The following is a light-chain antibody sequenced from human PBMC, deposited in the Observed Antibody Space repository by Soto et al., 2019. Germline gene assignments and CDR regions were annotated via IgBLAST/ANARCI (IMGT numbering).Light chain of an antibody. CDR3: SSYTSSSTYV. J-gene: IGLJ1*01. CDR1: SSDVGGYNY. V-gene: IGLV2-14*03. Sequence: QSVLTQPASVSGSPGQSITISFTGTSSDVGGYNYVSWYQHHPGKAPKVMIYDVSNRPSGVSNRFSGSKSGNTASLTISGLQSEDEADYYCSSYTSSSTYVFGAGTKVTVL. CDR2: DVS.